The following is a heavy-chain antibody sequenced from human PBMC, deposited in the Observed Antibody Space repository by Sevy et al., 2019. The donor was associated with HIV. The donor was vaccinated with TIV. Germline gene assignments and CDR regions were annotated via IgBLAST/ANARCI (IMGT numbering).Heavy chain of an antibody. Sequence: GGSLRLSCAASGFTFSSYWMSWVRQAPGKGLEWVANIKQDGSEKYYVDSVKGRFTISRDNAKNSLYLQMNSLRDEDTAVYYCASRERGGGDTALGYWGQGTLVTVSS. J-gene: IGHJ4*02. CDR2: IKQDGSEK. CDR1: GFTFSSYW. D-gene: IGHD5-18*01. V-gene: IGHV3-7*01. CDR3: ASRERGGGDTALGY.